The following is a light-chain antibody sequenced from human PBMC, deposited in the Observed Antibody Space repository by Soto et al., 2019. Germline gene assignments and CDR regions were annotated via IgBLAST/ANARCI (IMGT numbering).Light chain of an antibody. Sequence: QPVLTQSPSASASLGASVKLTCTLSSGHSSYAIAWHQQQPEKGLRYLMKLNSDGSHSKGDGIPDRFSGSSSGAERYLTISSLQSEDEADYYCQTWGTGTWVFGGGTKLTVL. CDR1: SGHSSYA. V-gene: IGLV4-69*01. CDR2: LNSDGSH. J-gene: IGLJ3*02. CDR3: QTWGTGTWV.